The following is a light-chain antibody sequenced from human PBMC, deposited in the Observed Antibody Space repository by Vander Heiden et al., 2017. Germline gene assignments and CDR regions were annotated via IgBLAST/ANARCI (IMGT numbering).Light chain of an antibody. CDR1: QGITSA. V-gene: IGKV1-13*02. Sequence: AIQLTQSPSSLSTSVGARVTITCRASQGITSALAWHQQKPGKRPELLIYDATSLETGVPLRFSGSGSGTDFTLTISSLQPEDAATYFCQQFSIYPRTFGQGTKLEIK. CDR3: QQFSIYPRT. J-gene: IGKJ2*01. CDR2: DAT.